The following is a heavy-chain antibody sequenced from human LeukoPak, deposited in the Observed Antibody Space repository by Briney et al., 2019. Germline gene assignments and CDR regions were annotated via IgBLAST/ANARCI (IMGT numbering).Heavy chain of an antibody. D-gene: IGHD5-18*01. Sequence: GRSLRLSCAASGFTFSSYGMHWVRQPQGEGLEWVSVISYDGSKTYSAESVKGRFTISRDNSKNTLFLQMNSLRAEDTAVYYCARANGQLWTTPDYWGQGTLVTISS. V-gene: IGHV3-30*03. CDR3: ARANGQLWTTPDY. CDR2: ISYDGSKT. CDR1: GFTFSSYG. J-gene: IGHJ4*02.